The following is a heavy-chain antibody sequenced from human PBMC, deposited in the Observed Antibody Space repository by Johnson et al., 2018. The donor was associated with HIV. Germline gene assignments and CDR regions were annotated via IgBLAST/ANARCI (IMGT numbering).Heavy chain of an antibody. D-gene: IGHD1-26*01. J-gene: IGHJ3*02. Sequence: VQLVESGGGLVQPGGSLRLSCAASGFTFSNYWMHWVRQAPGKGLVWVSVIYSGGSTYYADSVKGRFTISRDNSKNTLYLQMNSLRAADTAVYYCARDWEETAFDIWGQGTMVTVSS. CDR3: ARDWEETAFDI. CDR1: GFTFSNYW. CDR2: IYSGGST. V-gene: IGHV3-66*01.